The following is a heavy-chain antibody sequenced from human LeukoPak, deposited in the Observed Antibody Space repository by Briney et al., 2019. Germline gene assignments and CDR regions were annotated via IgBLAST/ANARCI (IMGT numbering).Heavy chain of an antibody. J-gene: IGHJ6*03. CDR1: EYTFTGYY. V-gene: IGHV1-2*06. D-gene: IGHD6-13*01. Sequence: ASVKVSCKASEYTFTGYYMHWVRQAPGQGLEWMGRINPNSGGTNYAQKFQGRVTMTRDTSISTAYMELSRLRSDDTAVYYCARGGSWYDYYYYMDVWGKGTTVTVSS. CDR3: ARGGSWYDYYYYMDV. CDR2: INPNSGGT.